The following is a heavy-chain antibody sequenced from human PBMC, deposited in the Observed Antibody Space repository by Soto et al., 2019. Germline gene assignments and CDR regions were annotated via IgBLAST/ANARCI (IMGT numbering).Heavy chain of an antibody. CDR2: ISSSSSYI. CDR3: ASSSTGWRSFDY. V-gene: IGHV3-21*01. CDR1: GFTFSSYS. Sequence: PGGSLRLSCAASGFTFSSYSMNWVRQAPGKGLEWVSSISSSSSYIYYADSVKGRFTISRDNAKNSLYLQMNSLRAEDTAVYYCASSSTGWRSFDYWGQGTLVTVYS. D-gene: IGHD6-19*01. J-gene: IGHJ4*02.